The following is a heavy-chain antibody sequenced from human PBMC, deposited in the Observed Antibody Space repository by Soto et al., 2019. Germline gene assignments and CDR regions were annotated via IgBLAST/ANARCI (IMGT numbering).Heavy chain of an antibody. CDR1: EYTFTSYV. CDR2: MNPNSGNT. D-gene: IGHD4-17*01. V-gene: IGHV1-8*01. Sequence: QVQLVQSGAEVKKPGASVKAPAKAPEYTFTSYVTNWGRKAPGQGLEWMGWMNPNSGNTGYAQKFQGRVTMTRNTSISTAYMELSSLRSEDTAVYYCARTLYGDNVDYWGQGTLVTVSS. CDR3: ARTLYGDNVDY. J-gene: IGHJ4*02.